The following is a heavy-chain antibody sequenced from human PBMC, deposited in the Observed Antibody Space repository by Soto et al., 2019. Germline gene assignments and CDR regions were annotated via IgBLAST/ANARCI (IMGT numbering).Heavy chain of an antibody. D-gene: IGHD3-10*01. CDR1: GFTFSSYG. CDR3: ARELIGSGSLGLDV. Sequence: GGSLRLSCAASGFTFSSYGMHWVRQAPGKGLEWVAVIWYDGSNKYYADSVKGRFTISRDNSKNTLYLQMNSLRAEDTAVYYCARELIGSGSLGLDVWGQGTTVTVSS. J-gene: IGHJ6*02. V-gene: IGHV3-33*01. CDR2: IWYDGSNK.